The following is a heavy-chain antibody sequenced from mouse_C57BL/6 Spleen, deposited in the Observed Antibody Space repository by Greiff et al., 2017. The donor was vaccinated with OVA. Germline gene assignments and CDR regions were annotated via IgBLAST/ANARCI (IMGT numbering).Heavy chain of an antibody. CDR2: ISSGSSTI. CDR1: GFTFSDYG. Sequence: EVKLVESGGGLVKPGGSLKLSCAASGFTFSDYGMHWVRQAPEKGLEWVAYISSGSSTIYYADTVKGRFTISRDNAKNTLFLQMTSLRSEDTAMYYCAREDYGSSFFDYWGQGTTLTVSS. J-gene: IGHJ2*01. V-gene: IGHV5-17*01. CDR3: AREDYGSSFFDY. D-gene: IGHD1-1*01.